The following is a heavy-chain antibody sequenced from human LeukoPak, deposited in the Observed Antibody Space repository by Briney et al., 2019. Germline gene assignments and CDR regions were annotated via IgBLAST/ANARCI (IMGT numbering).Heavy chain of an antibody. CDR3: ASGTPGDSGSYRAFDY. CDR2: IYSGGNT. D-gene: IGHD1-26*01. J-gene: IGHJ4*02. Sequence: GGSLRLSYAPSVFSVRSKYMTGVRQAPGKGLEWVSVIYSGGNTYYADSVKGRFTISRDNSKNTLFLQMNSLRPDDTAAYYCASGTPGDSGSYRAFDYWGQGTLVTVSS. CDR1: VFSVRSKY. V-gene: IGHV3-66*02.